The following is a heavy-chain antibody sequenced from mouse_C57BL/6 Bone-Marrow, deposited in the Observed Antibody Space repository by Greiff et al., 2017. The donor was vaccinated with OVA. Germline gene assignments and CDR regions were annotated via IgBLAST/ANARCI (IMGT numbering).Heavy chain of an antibody. CDR2: IDPSDSYT. CDR1: GYTFTSYW. V-gene: IGHV1-69*01. J-gene: IGHJ1*03. CDR3: ARSPLLPGYFDV. D-gene: IGHD6-1*01. Sequence: VQLQQPGAELVMPGASVKLSCKASGYTFTSYWMHWVKQRPGQGLEWIGEIDPSDSYTNYNQKFKGKSTLTVDKSSSTAYMQLSSLTSEDSAVYYCARSPLLPGYFDVWGTGTTVTVSS.